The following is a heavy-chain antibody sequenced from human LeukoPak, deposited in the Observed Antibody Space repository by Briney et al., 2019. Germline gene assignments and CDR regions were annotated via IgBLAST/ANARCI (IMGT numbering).Heavy chain of an antibody. Sequence: SVNVSLKATGGTYSSYAIRWVRQAPGQGLEWMGRIIPTLEIANYAQKFQGRITITADKSTSTAYMELSSLRPEDTAVYYCARVISGAWLGFWGQGTLVTVSS. V-gene: IGHV1-69*04. CDR2: IIPTLEIA. CDR1: GGTYSSYA. D-gene: IGHD1-14*01. J-gene: IGHJ4*02. CDR3: ARVISGAWLGF.